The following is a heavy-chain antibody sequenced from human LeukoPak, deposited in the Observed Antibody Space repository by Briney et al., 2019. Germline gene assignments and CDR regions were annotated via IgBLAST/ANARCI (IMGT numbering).Heavy chain of an antibody. CDR1: GFTFSSYE. CDR2: ISSSSSYI. D-gene: IGHD3-10*01. V-gene: IGHV3-21*01. CDR3: ARDGVLVVRGVIAWDYYYMDV. J-gene: IGHJ6*03. Sequence: GGSLRLSCAASGFTFSSYEMNWVRQAPGKGLEWVSSISSSSSYIYYADSVKGRFSTSRDNAKNSLYLQMNSLRAEDTAVYYCARDGVLVVRGVIAWDYYYMDVWGKGTTVTISS.